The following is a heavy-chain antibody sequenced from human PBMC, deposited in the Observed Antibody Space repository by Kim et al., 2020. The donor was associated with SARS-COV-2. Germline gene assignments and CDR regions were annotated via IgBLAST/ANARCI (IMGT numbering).Heavy chain of an antibody. J-gene: IGHJ6*02. Sequence: GGSLRLSCAASGFTFSSYGMHWVRQAPGKGLEWVAVISDDGSNKYYADSVKGRFTISRDNSKNTLYLQMNSLRAEDTAVYYCARTLKHYDFWSGYYQPPHNYYYYGMDVWGQGTTVTISS. V-gene: IGHV3-30*03. CDR2: ISDDGSNK. CDR1: GFTFSSYG. CDR3: ARTLKHYDFWSGYYQPPHNYYYYGMDV. D-gene: IGHD3-3*01.